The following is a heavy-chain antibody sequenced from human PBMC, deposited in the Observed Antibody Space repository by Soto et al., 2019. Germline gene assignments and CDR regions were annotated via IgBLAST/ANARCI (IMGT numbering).Heavy chain of an antibody. CDR2: IIPIFGTA. D-gene: IGHD6-19*01. V-gene: IGHV1-69*01. J-gene: IGHJ1*01. CDR1: GGTFSSYA. Sequence: QVQLVQSGAEVKKPGSSVKVSCKASGGTFSSYAISWVRQAPGQGLEWMGGIIPIFGTANYAQKFQGRVTITADESTSTAYMELSSLRSEGTAVYYCASSLSSIAVAGTAKAEYFQHWGQGTLVTVSS. CDR3: ASSLSSIAVAGTAKAEYFQH.